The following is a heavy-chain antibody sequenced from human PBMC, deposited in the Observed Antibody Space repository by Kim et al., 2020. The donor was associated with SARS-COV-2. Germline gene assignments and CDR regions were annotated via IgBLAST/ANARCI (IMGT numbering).Heavy chain of an antibody. V-gene: IGHV3-23*01. Sequence: YDADSVKGQFTSSRDNAKNTLYLQMNSKRAEETAVYYCAKEYYYDSPLNYWGQGTLVTVSS. D-gene: IGHD3-22*01. CDR3: AKEYYYDSPLNY. J-gene: IGHJ4*02.